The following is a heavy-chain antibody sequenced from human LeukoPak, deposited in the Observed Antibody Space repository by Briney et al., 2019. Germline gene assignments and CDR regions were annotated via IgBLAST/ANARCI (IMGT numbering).Heavy chain of an antibody. CDR1: GGSISSGGYY. J-gene: IGHJ4*02. D-gene: IGHD3-9*01. Sequence: SETLSLTCTVSGGSISSGGYYWSWIRQPPGKGLEWIGYIYHSGSTYYNPSLKSRVTISVDRSKNQFSLKLSSVTAADTAVYYCARQGLRYLWGQGTLVTVSS. V-gene: IGHV4-30-2*01. CDR2: IYHSGST. CDR3: ARQGLRYL.